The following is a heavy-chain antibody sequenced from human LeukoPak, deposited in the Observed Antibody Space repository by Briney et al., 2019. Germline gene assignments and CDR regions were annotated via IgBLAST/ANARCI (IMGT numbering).Heavy chain of an antibody. Sequence: SETLSLTCTVSGGSISSGGYYWSWIRQHPGKGLEWIGYIYYSGSTYYNPSLKSRVTISVDTSKNQFSLKLSSVTAADTAVYYCARYPYGGLKDYYFDYWGQGTLVTVSS. J-gene: IGHJ4*02. CDR2: IYYSGST. D-gene: IGHD4-23*01. CDR1: GGSISSGGYY. V-gene: IGHV4-31*03. CDR3: ARYPYGGLKDYYFDY.